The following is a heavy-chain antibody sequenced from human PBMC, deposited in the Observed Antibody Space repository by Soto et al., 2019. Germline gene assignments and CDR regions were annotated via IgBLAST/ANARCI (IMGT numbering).Heavy chain of an antibody. Sequence: EVQLLESGGDLVQPGGSLRLSCAASGFSFSTYAMSWVRQAPGKGLEWVSTISSSGVNTYYTDSVKGRFTISRDNSKDTLYLQMNSLRAEDTDIYYCTKRPTSTGFGDPFDVWGQGTMVTVSS. D-gene: IGHD3-10*01. CDR3: TKRPTSTGFGDPFDV. V-gene: IGHV3-23*01. CDR2: ISSSGVNT. J-gene: IGHJ3*01. CDR1: GFSFSTYA.